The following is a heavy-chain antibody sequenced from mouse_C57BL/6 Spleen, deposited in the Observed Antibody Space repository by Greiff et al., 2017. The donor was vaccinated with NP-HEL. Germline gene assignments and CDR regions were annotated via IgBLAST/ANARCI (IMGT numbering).Heavy chain of an antibody. CDR3: TRRGLPYWYFDV. V-gene: IGHV1-15*01. CDR1: GYTFTDYE. J-gene: IGHJ1*03. Sequence: VQLQQSGAELVRPGASVTLSCKASGYTFTDYEMHWVKQTPVHGLEWIGAIDPETGGTAYNQKFKGKAILTADKSSSTAYMELRSLTSEDSAVYYCTRRGLPYWYFDVWGTGTTVTVSS. CDR2: IDPETGGT. D-gene: IGHD2-4*01.